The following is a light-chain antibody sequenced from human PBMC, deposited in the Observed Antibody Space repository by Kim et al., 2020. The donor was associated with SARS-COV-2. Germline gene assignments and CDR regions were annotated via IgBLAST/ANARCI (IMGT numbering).Light chain of an antibody. CDR2: DVS. V-gene: IGLV2-14*03. CDR1: SSDVGGYKY. J-gene: IGLJ2*01. Sequence: GQSITISCTGTSSDVGGYKYVSWYQQHPGKVPKLMLYDVSNRPSWVSNRFSGSKSGNTASLTISGLQAEDEADYYCSSYTSIATVVFGGGTQLTVL. CDR3: SSYTSIATVV.